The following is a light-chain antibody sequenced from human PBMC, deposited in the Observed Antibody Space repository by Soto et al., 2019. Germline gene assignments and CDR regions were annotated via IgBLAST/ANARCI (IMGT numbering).Light chain of an antibody. CDR1: QSVGSS. V-gene: IGKV3-15*01. Sequence: IRMPKSAATLSMSPGERATLSCRASQSVGSSLAWYQQEPGQAPRLLIYGASTRVTGIPARFSGSGSGTEFTLSISSLQSEDFAVYFCQQYKNWPPITSAQRTLLEIK. CDR3: QQYKNWPPIT. J-gene: IGKJ5*01. CDR2: GAS.